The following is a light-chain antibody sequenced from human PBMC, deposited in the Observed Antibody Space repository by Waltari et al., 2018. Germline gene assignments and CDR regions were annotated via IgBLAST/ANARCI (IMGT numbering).Light chain of an antibody. Sequence: QSQLTQPPSASGTPGQRVTISCSGSDSTIGRNTVNWYKHLPGTAPKLLVYGRGQRPSEVPDRFSASKSGTSASLAISGLQSEDEATYYCAAWDDNVNGRVLFGGGTKLTVL. J-gene: IGLJ2*01. CDR3: AAWDDNVNGRVL. V-gene: IGLV1-44*01. CDR2: GRG. CDR1: DSTIGRNT.